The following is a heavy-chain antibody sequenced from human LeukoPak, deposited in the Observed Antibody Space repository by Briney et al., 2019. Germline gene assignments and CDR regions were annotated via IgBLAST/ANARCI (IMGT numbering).Heavy chain of an antibody. J-gene: IGHJ4*02. Sequence: GGSLRLSCAASGFPFSSYAMSWVRQAPGKGLEWVSAISGSGGNTYYADSVKGRFTISRDNSKNTLYLQMNSLRVEDTAIYYCANALGGAIDYWGQGTLVTVSS. CDR1: GFPFSSYA. CDR2: ISGSGGNT. CDR3: ANALGGAIDY. V-gene: IGHV3-23*01. D-gene: IGHD4/OR15-4a*01.